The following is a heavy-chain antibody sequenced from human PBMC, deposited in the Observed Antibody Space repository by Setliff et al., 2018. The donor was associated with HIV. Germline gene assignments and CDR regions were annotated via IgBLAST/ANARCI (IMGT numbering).Heavy chain of an antibody. CDR3: AHKEAPTQDWFGP. CDR2: IDWEDDK. Sequence: SGPTLVNPTQTLTLTCTFSGFSLSTTAMRVTWVRQPPGKALEWLARIDWEDDKFYSTSLKTRLSISKDTSKNQVVLRMTNMDPADTATYYCAHKEAPTQDWFGPWGQGTLVTVSS. CDR1: GFSLSTTAMR. V-gene: IGHV2-70*04. J-gene: IGHJ5*02. D-gene: IGHD2-15*01.